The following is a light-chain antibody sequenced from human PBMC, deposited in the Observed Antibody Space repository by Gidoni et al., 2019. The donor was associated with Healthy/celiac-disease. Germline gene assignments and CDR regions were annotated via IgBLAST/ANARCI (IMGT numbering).Light chain of an antibody. V-gene: IGKV1-39*01. CDR1: QSFSSY. CDR3: QQSYSTPIX. J-gene: IGKJ3*01. Sequence: DIQMTQSPSSLSASVGDRVTITCRASQSFSSYLNWYQQKPGKAPKLLIYAASSLQSGVPSRFSGSGSGTDFTLTISSLQPEDFATYYCQQSYSTPIXXXPGTKVDIK. CDR2: AAS.